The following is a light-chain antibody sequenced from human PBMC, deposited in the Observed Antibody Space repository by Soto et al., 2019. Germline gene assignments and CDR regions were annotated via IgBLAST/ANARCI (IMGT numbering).Light chain of an antibody. V-gene: IGLV2-14*01. Sequence: QSVLTQPAPVSGSPGQSITISCTGTSSDVGGYKYVSWYQQHPGKAPKLLIYTVSNRPSGVSNRFPGSKSGNTASLTISGLQAEDEADYYCSSYTSSSSYVFGTGTKVTVL. CDR2: TVS. CDR3: SSYTSSSSYV. J-gene: IGLJ1*01. CDR1: SSDVGGYKY.